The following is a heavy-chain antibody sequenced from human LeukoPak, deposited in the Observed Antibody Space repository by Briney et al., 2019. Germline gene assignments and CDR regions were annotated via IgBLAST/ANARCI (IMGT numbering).Heavy chain of an antibody. V-gene: IGHV1-69*13. CDR3: AREYYGSGYLDY. J-gene: IGHJ4*02. Sequence: SVKVSCKASGGTFSSYAISWVRQAPGQGLEWMGGIIPILGTANYAQKFQGRVTITADESTSTAYMELSSLRSEDTAVYYCAREYYGSGYLDYWGQGTLVTVSS. CDR2: IIPILGTA. CDR1: GGTFSSYA. D-gene: IGHD3-10*01.